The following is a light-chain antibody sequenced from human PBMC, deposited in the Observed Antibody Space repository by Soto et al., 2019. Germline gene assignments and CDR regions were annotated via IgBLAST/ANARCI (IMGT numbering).Light chain of an antibody. J-gene: IGKJ3*01. CDR2: AAS. V-gene: IGKV3-20*01. CDR3: QKYGSAVT. Sequence: EIVLTQSPGTLSLSPGERATLSCRASQSVSSNYLAWYQHKPGQGPRLIIYAASSRATGIPDRFSGSGSGTDFTLTISRLEPEGFAMYYCQKYGSAVTFGPGTKVDIE. CDR1: QSVSSNY.